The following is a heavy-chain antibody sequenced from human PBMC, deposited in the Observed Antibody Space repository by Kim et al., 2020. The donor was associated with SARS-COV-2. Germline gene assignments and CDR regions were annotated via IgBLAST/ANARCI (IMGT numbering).Heavy chain of an antibody. Sequence: ASVKVACKASGYTFTNYAMHWVRQAPGQRREWMGCINAGNGNTQYLQKFQGRVTITRDTSARTAYMELSSLRSEDTDVYYCAWDRRSYSSSPYFDFWGQGTLVTVSS. J-gene: IGHJ4*02. CDR3: AWDRRSYSSSPYFDF. V-gene: IGHV1-3*01. CDR1: GYTFTNYA. D-gene: IGHD6-6*01. CDR2: INAGNGNT.